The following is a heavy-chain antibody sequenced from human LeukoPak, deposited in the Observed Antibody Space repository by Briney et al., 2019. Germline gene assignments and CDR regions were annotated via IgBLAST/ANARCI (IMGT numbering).Heavy chain of an antibody. CDR3: ARLVFGVVPFDY. Sequence: PSETLSLTCTVSGGSINTYYWTWIRQPPGKGLEWIGYIYHSGSTYYNPSLKSRVTISVDRSKNQFSLKLSSVTAADTAVYYCARLVFGVVPFDYWGQGTLVTVSS. J-gene: IGHJ4*02. D-gene: IGHD3-3*01. CDR1: GGSINTYY. V-gene: IGHV4-59*12. CDR2: IYHSGST.